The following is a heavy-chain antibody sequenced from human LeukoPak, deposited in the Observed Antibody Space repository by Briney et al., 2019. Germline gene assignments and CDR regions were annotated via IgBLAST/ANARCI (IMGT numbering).Heavy chain of an antibody. V-gene: IGHV1-69*05. D-gene: IGHD5-12*01. CDR3: ARTGPYDLYYFDY. CDR2: IIPIFGTA. Sequence: SVKVFCKASGGTFSSYAISWVRQAPGQGLEWMGGIIPIFGTANYAQKFQGRVTITTDESTSTAYMELSSLRSEDTAVYYCARTGPYDLYYFDYWGQGTLVTVSS. CDR1: GGTFSSYA. J-gene: IGHJ4*02.